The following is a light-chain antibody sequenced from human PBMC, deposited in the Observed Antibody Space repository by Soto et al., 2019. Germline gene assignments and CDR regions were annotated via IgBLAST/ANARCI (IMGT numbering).Light chain of an antibody. J-gene: IGLJ3*02. CDR2: DNN. V-gene: IGLV1-47*02. Sequence: QSVLTQPPSASGTPGQRVTISCSGSSSNIGSNYEYWYQQLPGTAPKLLIYDNNQRPSGVPDLFSGSKSGTSASLAISGLRSEDEADYYCAAWDDSLSGPVFGGGTKLTVL. CDR3: AAWDDSLSGPV. CDR1: SSNIGSNY.